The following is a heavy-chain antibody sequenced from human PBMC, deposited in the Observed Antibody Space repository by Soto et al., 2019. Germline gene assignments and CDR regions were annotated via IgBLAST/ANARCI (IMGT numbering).Heavy chain of an antibody. J-gene: IGHJ4*02. CDR1: GFSLSPSGVG. Sequence: SGPTLVNPTQTLTLTCTFSGFSLSPSGVGVGWVRQPPGKALEWLVFIYWDDDKRYSPSLRSRLTITKDTSKNQVVLTMTNVDPVDTATYFCAHRRIGVSQWNYGDFDYWGQGTLVTVSS. CDR2: IYWDDDK. V-gene: IGHV2-5*02. CDR3: AHRRIGVSQWNYGDFDY. D-gene: IGHD6-19*01.